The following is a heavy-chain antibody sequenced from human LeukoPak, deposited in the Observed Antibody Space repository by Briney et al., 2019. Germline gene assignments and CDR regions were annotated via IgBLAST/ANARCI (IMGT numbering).Heavy chain of an antibody. CDR2: ISSDGGNV. CDR3: AKGQQGHMWLDN. D-gene: IGHD6-13*01. V-gene: IGHV3-30*18. CDR1: AFTFRSFG. J-gene: IGHJ4*02. Sequence: GGSLRLSCAASAFTFRSFGMQWVRQAPGKGLEWVAFISSDGGNVYYADSVNGRFSISRDNFKATLYLQVNSLRPEDTAVYYCAKGQQGHMWLDNWGQGTLVIVSS.